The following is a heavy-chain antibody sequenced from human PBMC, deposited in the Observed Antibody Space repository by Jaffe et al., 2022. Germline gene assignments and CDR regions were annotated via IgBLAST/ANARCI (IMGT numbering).Heavy chain of an antibody. J-gene: IGHJ6*03. CDR3: ARDGRDGYSGYADPYYYMDV. Sequence: QVQLQESGPGLVKPSETLSLTCTVSGGSISSYYWSWIRQPPGKGLEWIGYIYYSGSTNYNPSLKSRVTISVDTSKNQFSLKLSSVTAADTAVYYCARDGRDGYSGYADPYYYMDVWGKGTTVTVSS. CDR2: IYYSGST. V-gene: IGHV4-59*01. D-gene: IGHD5-12*01. CDR1: GGSISSYY.